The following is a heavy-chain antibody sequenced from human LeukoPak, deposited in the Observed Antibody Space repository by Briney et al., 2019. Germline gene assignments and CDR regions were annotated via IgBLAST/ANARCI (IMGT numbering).Heavy chain of an antibody. Sequence: GGSLTLPCAASGFTFSSYWMSWVRQAPGKGLEWVANIKQDGSEKYYVDSVKGRFTISRDNAKNSLYLQMNSLRAEDTAVYYCARGAAPQRSYYYYYSMDVWGKGTTVTVSS. J-gene: IGHJ6*03. CDR2: IKQDGSEK. CDR3: ARGAAPQRSYYYYYSMDV. CDR1: GFTFSSYW. V-gene: IGHV3-7*01. D-gene: IGHD5-24*01.